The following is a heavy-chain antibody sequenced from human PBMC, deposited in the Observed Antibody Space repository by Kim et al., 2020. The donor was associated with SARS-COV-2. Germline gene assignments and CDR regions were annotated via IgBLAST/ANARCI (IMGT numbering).Heavy chain of an antibody. CDR1: GFTFSSYG. CDR2: ISYDGSNK. CDR3: TKAEAYDS. J-gene: IGHJ4*02. V-gene: IGHV3-30*18. Sequence: GGSLRLSCAASGFTFSSYGMHWVRQAPGKGLEWVAVISYDGSNKYYADSVKGRFTISRDNSKNTLYLQMNSLRAEDTAVYYCTKAEAYDSWGQGTLFTVS.